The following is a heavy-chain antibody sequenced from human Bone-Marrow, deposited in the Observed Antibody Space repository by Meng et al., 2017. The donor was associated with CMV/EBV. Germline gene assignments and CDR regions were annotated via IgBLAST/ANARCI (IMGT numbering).Heavy chain of an antibody. Sequence: GGSLRLSCAASGFTVSSNYMSWVRQAPGKGLEWVSVIYSGGSTYYADSVKGRFTISRDNAKNSLYLQMNSLRAEDTAVYYCARDNWNYPLYYGMDVWGQGTTVTVSS. V-gene: IGHV3-66*01. D-gene: IGHD1-7*01. J-gene: IGHJ6*02. CDR1: GFTVSSNY. CDR3: ARDNWNYPLYYGMDV. CDR2: IYSGGST.